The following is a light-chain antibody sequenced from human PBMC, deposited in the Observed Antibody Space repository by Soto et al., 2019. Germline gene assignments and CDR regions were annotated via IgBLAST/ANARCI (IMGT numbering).Light chain of an antibody. J-gene: IGKJ4*01. Sequence: DIQMTQSPSSLSASVGDRLTITCRASQVITNDLGWYQQKPGKAPKRLIYAASTLQSGVPSRFSGSGSGTEFTLTISSLQPEDVAVYYCQRYNNWPLTFGGGTKVESK. CDR3: QRYNNWPLT. CDR2: AAS. V-gene: IGKV1-17*01. CDR1: QVITND.